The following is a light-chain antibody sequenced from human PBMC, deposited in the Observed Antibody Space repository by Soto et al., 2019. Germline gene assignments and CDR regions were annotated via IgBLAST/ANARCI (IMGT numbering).Light chain of an antibody. CDR3: QQSYSTPRT. Sequence: DIQMTQSPSSLSASVGDRVTITCRASQSISSYLNWYQQKPGKAPKLLIYAAYSLQSGVQSRFSGSGSGTDFTLTISSLQPEDFATYYCQQSYSTPRTFGQGTRLEIK. CDR2: AAY. V-gene: IGKV1-39*01. J-gene: IGKJ5*01. CDR1: QSISSY.